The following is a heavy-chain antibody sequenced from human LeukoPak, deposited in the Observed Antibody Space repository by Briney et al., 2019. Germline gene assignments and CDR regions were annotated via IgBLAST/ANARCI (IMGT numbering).Heavy chain of an antibody. D-gene: IGHD1-1*01. Sequence: AGGSLRLSCAASGFTFSSYWMSWVRQAPDKGLEWVANINQDASSINYAGSVKGRFTISRDNAKKSLYLQMNSLRAEDTAVYYCARTGYIDEGFDYWGQGTLVTVFS. CDR3: ARTGYIDEGFDY. CDR2: INQDASSI. CDR1: GFTFSSYW. V-gene: IGHV3-7*04. J-gene: IGHJ4*02.